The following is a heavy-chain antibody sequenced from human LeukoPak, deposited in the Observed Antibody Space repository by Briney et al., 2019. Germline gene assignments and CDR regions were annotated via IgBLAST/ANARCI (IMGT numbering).Heavy chain of an antibody. D-gene: IGHD1-26*01. CDR1: GFTFSSHG. V-gene: IGHV3-33*01. J-gene: IGHJ4*02. CDR2: IWYDGSNK. CDR3: ARQNGALHDYFDY. Sequence: GGSLRLSCAASGFTFSSHGMHWVRQAPGKGLEWVAVIWYDGSNKYYADSVKGRFTISRDSSKNTLYLQMNSLRAEDTAVYYCARQNGALHDYFDYWGQGTLVTVSS.